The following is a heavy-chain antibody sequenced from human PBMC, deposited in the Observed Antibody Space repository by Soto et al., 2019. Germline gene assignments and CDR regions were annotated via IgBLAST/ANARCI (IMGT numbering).Heavy chain of an antibody. J-gene: IGHJ5*02. CDR1: GFIFKDFA. CDR3: TKGDSSGYFDPSAGYSTPDH. D-gene: IGHD2-15*01. CDR2: ITTSDDIT. V-gene: IGHV3-23*01. Sequence: EVQLFESGGGLVEPGESLRLSCAASGFIFKDFAMSLVRQAPGKGLEWVSSITTSDDITYSADSVRGRFTISRDNSAHTLFLQMSSLRGDDPATYYCTKGDSSGYFDPSAGYSTPDHWGQGTLVTVSS.